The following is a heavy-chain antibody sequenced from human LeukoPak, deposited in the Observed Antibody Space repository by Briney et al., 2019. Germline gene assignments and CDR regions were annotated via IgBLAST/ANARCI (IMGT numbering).Heavy chain of an antibody. Sequence: SETLSLTCTVSGGSISSSRYYWGWIRQPPGKGLEWIGTIYYRGSTYYNPSLTSRVIISVDTSKNQFSLKLSSVTAADTAVYYCARSGGAYYFDYWGQGTLVTVSS. D-gene: IGHD3-10*01. J-gene: IGHJ4*02. V-gene: IGHV4-39*07. CDR2: IYYRGST. CDR1: GGSISSSRYY. CDR3: ARSGGAYYFDY.